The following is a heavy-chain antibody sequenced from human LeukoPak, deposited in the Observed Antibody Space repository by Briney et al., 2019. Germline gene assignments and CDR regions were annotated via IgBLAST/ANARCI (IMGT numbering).Heavy chain of an antibody. CDR3: ARLVPAALFDY. D-gene: IGHD2-2*01. CDR2: IYYSGST. V-gene: IGHV4-61*01. J-gene: IGHJ4*02. CDR1: GGSISSGSYY. Sequence: SETLSLTCTVSGGSISSGSYYWSWIRQPPGKGLEWIGYIYYSGSTNYNPSLKSRVTISVDTSKNQFSLKLSSVTAADTAVYYCARLVPAALFDYWGQGTLVTVSS.